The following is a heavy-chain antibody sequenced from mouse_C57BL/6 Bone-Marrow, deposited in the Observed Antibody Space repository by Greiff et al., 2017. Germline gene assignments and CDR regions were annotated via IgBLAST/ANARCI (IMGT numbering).Heavy chain of an antibody. CDR1: GYTFTGYW. Sequence: VQLVESGAELMKPGASVKLSCKATGYTFTGYWIEWVKQRPGHGLEWIGEILPGSGSTNYNEKFKGKATFTVDTSSNTAYMQLSSLTTEDSAIYYCAILYYDYDREYYFDYWGQGTTLTVSA. V-gene: IGHV1-9*01. CDR3: AILYYDYDREYYFDY. D-gene: IGHD2-4*01. J-gene: IGHJ2*01. CDR2: ILPGSGST.